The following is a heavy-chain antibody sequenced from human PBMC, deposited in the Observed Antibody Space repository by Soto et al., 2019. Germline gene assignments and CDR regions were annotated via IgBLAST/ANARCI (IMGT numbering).Heavy chain of an antibody. CDR1: GETFSTNY. CDR3: TTATLIFGAAMVY. Sequence: QVQLVQSGAEVKKPGSSVKVSCKASGETFSTNYFTWVRQAPGQGLDWIGRIIPFVGTESHAQKFKDRFTTSADPYTCTVYLAVSSYPSDDTIVYYCTTATLIFGAAMVYWGQGPLFMVCS. D-gene: IGHD3-3*01. CDR2: IIPFVGTE. J-gene: IGHJ4*02. V-gene: IGHV1-69*08.